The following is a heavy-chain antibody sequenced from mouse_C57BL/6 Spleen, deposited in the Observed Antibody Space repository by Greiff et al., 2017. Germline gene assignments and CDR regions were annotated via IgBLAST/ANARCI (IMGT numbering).Heavy chain of an antibody. Sequence: QVQLKQSGAELVRPGASVTLSCKASGYTFTDYEMHWVKQTPVHGLEWIGAIDPETGGTAYNQKFKGKAILTAYKSSSTAYMELLILTSEDSAVYYCTSRSGYWGQGTTLTVSS. J-gene: IGHJ2*01. CDR2: IDPETGGT. CDR3: TSRSGY. V-gene: IGHV1-15*01. CDR1: GYTFTDYE. D-gene: IGHD3-1*01.